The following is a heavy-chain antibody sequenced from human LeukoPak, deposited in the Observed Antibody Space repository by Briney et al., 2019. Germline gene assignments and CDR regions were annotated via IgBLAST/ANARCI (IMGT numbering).Heavy chain of an antibody. CDR2: ISGSGDNS. V-gene: IGHV3-23*01. CDR3: AKCLGDGTNYYFAH. Sequence: GAPLRLSCAASGFTFSSYAMGWVRLAPGKGLEWVSLISGSGDNSYYADSVKGRFTISRDNSKNTLYLQMSSLRAEDTALYYCAKCLGDGTNYYFAHWGQGTLVTVSS. J-gene: IGHJ4*02. CDR1: GFTFSSYA. D-gene: IGHD4/OR15-4a*01.